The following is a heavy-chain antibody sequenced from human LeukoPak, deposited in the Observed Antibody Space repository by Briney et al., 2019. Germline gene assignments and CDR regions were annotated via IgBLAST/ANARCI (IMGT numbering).Heavy chain of an antibody. CDR2: IYYSGST. D-gene: IGHD1-26*01. J-gene: IGHJ4*02. V-gene: IGHV4-31*03. CDR1: GGSISSGGYY. Sequence: SETLSLTCTVSGGSISSGGYYWSWIRQHPGKGLEWIGYIYYSGSTYYNPSLKSRVTISVDTSKNQFPLKLSSVTAADTAVYYCAGGRSLAFDYWGQGTLVTVSS. CDR3: AGGRSLAFDY.